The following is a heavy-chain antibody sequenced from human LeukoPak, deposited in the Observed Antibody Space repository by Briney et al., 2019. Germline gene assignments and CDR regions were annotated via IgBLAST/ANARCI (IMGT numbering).Heavy chain of an antibody. D-gene: IGHD2-2*01. CDR1: GFTFSSYS. Sequence: PGGSLRLSCAASGFTFSSYSMHWVRQAPGKGLEWVSLISGDGGSTYYADSVKGRFTISRDNSKNSLYLQMNSLRTEDTALYYCAKDIRYCSSTSCPRGYYYYGMDVWGQGTTVTVSS. J-gene: IGHJ6*02. V-gene: IGHV3-43*02. CDR3: AKDIRYCSSTSCPRGYYYYGMDV. CDR2: ISGDGGST.